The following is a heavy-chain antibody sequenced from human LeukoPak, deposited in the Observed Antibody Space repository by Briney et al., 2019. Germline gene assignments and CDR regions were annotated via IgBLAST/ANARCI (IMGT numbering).Heavy chain of an antibody. D-gene: IGHD3-10*01. J-gene: IGHJ4*02. Sequence: SQTLSLTCTVSGGSISCGDYYWSWIRQPPGKGLEWIGYIYYSGSTYYNPSLKSRVTISVDTSKNQFSLKLSSVTAADTAVYYCARQKGYYGSGNSYFDYWGQGTLVTVSS. V-gene: IGHV4-30-4*01. CDR1: GGSISCGDYY. CDR3: ARQKGYYGSGNSYFDY. CDR2: IYYSGST.